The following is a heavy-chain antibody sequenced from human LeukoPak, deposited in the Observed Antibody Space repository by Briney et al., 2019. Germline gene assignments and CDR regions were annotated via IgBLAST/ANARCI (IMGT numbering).Heavy chain of an antibody. CDR2: IWYDGGNK. CDR1: GFTFSSYG. V-gene: IGHV3-33*01. Sequence: GRSLRLSCAASGFTFSSYGMHWVRQAPGKGLGWVAVIWYDGGNKYYADSVKGRFTISRDNSKNTLYLQMNSLRAEDTAVYYCARDQSTVTSNDAFDIWGQGTMVTVSS. CDR3: ARDQSTVTSNDAFDI. J-gene: IGHJ3*02. D-gene: IGHD4-17*01.